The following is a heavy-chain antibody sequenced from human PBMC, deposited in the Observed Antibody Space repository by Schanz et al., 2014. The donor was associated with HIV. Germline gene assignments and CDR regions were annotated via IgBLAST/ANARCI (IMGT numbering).Heavy chain of an antibody. V-gene: IGHV3-23*04. CDR2: ISERGGRT. CDR1: GFTFNSYG. Sequence: VQLVESGGGVVQPGRSLRLSCAASGFTFNSYGMHWVRQAPGKGLEWVSSISERGGRTYYADSVNGRFTISRDNSKNTLYLQMTTLRTEDTAVYYCAKPEYDSSGNSQSHFDYWGQGTLVTVSP. CDR3: AKPEYDSSGNSQSHFDY. D-gene: IGHD3-22*01. J-gene: IGHJ4*02.